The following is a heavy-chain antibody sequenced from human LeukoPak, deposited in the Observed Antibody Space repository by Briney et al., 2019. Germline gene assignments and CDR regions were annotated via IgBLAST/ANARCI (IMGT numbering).Heavy chain of an antibody. Sequence: GGSLRLSCAASGFTLSNYVMHWVRQAPGKGLEWVALISYDGSYKYYAESVKGRFTISRDNPSNTLYLQMNSLRAEDTAVYCCAKGADLGQWNVDYWGQGTLVTVSS. CDR2: ISYDGSYK. D-gene: IGHD1-1*01. J-gene: IGHJ4*02. CDR3: AKGADLGQWNVDY. CDR1: GFTLSNYV. V-gene: IGHV3-30*18.